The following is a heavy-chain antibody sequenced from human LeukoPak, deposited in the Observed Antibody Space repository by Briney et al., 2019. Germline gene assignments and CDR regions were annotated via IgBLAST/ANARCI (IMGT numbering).Heavy chain of an antibody. Sequence: ASVKVSFKASGYTFANYGMSWVRQAPGQGLEWMGWISAYNGNTNYAQKLQGRVTMTTDTSTSTAYMELRSLRSDDTAVYYCARDYYDSSGYAEYFQHWGQGNLVTVSS. CDR1: GYTFANYG. CDR2: ISAYNGNT. J-gene: IGHJ1*01. CDR3: ARDYYDSSGYAEYFQH. D-gene: IGHD3-22*01. V-gene: IGHV1-18*01.